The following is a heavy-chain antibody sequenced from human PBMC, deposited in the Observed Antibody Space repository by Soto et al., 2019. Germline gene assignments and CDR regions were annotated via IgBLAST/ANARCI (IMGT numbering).Heavy chain of an antibody. CDR1: GYTFTSYG. CDR3: ARDLAYYDSSGYYYRAFDI. Sequence: QVQLVQSGAEVKKPGASVKVSCKASGYTFTSYGISWVRQAPGQGLEWTGWISAYNGNTNYAQKLQGRVTMTTDTSTSTAYMELRSLRSDDTAVYYCARDLAYYDSSGYYYRAFDIWGQGTMVTVSS. J-gene: IGHJ3*02. D-gene: IGHD3-22*01. CDR2: ISAYNGNT. V-gene: IGHV1-18*01.